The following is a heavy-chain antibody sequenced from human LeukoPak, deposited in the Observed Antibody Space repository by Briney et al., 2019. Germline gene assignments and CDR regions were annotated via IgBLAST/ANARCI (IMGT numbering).Heavy chain of an antibody. V-gene: IGHV4-59*01. Sequence: PSETLSLTCAVYGGSFSGYYWSWIRQPPGKGLEWIGYIYYSGSTNYNPSLKSRVTISVDTSKNQFSLKLSSVTAADTAVYYCARAPYGPWGQGTLVTVSS. CDR2: IYYSGST. CDR1: GGSFSGYY. CDR3: ARAPYGP. J-gene: IGHJ5*02. D-gene: IGHD3-10*01.